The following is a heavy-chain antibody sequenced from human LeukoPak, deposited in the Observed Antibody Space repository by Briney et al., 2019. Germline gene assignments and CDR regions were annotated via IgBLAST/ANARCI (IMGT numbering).Heavy chain of an antibody. CDR2: IKNKADRGEI. CDR1: GFSFSDTY. D-gene: IGHD1-26*01. J-gene: IGHJ4*02. V-gene: IGHV3-15*07. CDR3: TTESSGSLPY. Sequence: PGGSLRLSCAASGFSFSDTYINWVRQIPGTGLEWVGLIKNKADRGEIEYAAPVKDRFTISRDDSKNTVYLKMSSLKTEDTAVYYCTTESSGSLPYWGQGTLVTVSS.